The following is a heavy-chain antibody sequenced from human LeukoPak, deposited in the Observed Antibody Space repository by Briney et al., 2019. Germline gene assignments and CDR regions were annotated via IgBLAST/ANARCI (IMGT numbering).Heavy chain of an antibody. CDR1: GGSFSGYY. J-gene: IGHJ4*02. CDR2: IHYSGST. Sequence: SETLSLTCAVYGGSFSGYYWGWIRQPPGKGLEWIGSIHYSGSTYFNPSLKSRVSTISVDKSKNHFSLNLSSVTAADTAVYYCVRVKITLTTSFDYWGQGTLVTVSS. V-gene: IGHV4-34*01. CDR3: VRVKITLTTSFDY. D-gene: IGHD4-11*01.